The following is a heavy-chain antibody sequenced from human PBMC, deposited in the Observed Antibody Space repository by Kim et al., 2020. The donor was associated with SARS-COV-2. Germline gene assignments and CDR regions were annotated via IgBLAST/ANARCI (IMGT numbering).Heavy chain of an antibody. D-gene: IGHD2-2*01. CDR2: T. CDR3: ARDPQLVAFDI. V-gene: IGHV4-31*02. Sequence: TYYNPSLKSRVTISVDTSKNQFSLKLSSVTAADTAVYYCARDPQLVAFDIWGQGTMVTVSS. J-gene: IGHJ3*02.